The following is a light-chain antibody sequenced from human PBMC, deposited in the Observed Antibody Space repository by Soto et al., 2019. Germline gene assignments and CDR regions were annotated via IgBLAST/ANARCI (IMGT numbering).Light chain of an antibody. J-gene: IGLJ2*01. V-gene: IGLV2-8*01. Sequence: QSVLTQPPSASGSPGQSATISCTGGASDIGSYNFVSWYQQYPGKAPKLMIYEVYKRPSGVPDRFSGSKSGNTASLTVSGLQAEDEADYFCTSFAGSDKLIFGGGTKLTVL. CDR1: ASDIGSYNF. CDR2: EVY. CDR3: TSFAGSDKLI.